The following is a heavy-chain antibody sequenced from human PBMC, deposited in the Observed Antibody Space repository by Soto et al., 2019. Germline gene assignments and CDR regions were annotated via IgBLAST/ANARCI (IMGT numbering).Heavy chain of an antibody. D-gene: IGHD2-21*02. CDR3: ARGFSGPDIAYCGGDCYINDY. CDR2: INHSGST. J-gene: IGHJ4*02. Sequence: SETLSLTXAVYGGSFSGYYWSWIRQPPGKGLEWIGEINHSGSTNYNPSLKSRVTISVDTSKNQFSLKLSSVTAADTAVYYCARGFSGPDIAYCGGDCYINDYWGQGTLVTVSS. V-gene: IGHV4-34*01. CDR1: GGSFSGYY.